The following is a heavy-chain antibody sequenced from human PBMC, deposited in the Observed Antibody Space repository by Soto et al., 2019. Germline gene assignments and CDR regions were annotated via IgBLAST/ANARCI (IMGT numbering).Heavy chain of an antibody. CDR3: ARDGTREGYYYYGMDV. CDR1: GFTVSSNY. D-gene: IGHD1-7*01. V-gene: IGHV3-53*01. J-gene: IGHJ6*02. Sequence: PGGSLRLSCAAPGFTVSSNYMSWVRQAPGKGLEWVSVIYSGGSTYYADSVKGRFTISRDNSKNTLYLQMNSLRAEDTAVYYCARDGTREGYYYYGMDVWGQGTTVTVSS. CDR2: IYSGGST.